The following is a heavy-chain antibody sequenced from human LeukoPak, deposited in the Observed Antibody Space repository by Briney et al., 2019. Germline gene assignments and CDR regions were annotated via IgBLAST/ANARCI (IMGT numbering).Heavy chain of an antibody. CDR2: IKSKTDGGTT. D-gene: IGHD3-22*01. Sequence: GGSLRLSCAASGFTFSNAWMSWVRQAPGKGLEWVGRIKSKTDGGTTEYAAPVKGRFTISRDDSKNTLYLQMNSLKTEDTAVYSCTTDKNYDSNRAFDIWGQGTMVTVSS. CDR1: GFTFSNAW. V-gene: IGHV3-15*01. CDR3: TTDKNYDSNRAFDI. J-gene: IGHJ3*02.